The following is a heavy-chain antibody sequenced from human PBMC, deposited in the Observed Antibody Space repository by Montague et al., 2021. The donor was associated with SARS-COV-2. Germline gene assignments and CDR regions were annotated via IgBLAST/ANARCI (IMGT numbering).Heavy chain of an antibody. Sequence: SETLSPTCAVYGGSFSDSHWSWLRQPPGKGLEWIGEINQSGSTKYNPSLRSRVTISVDTSKNQFSLKLSSLTAADTAVYYCARGQSGITMIVVAILGVEFYFDNWGQGTLVTVSS. D-gene: IGHD3-22*01. J-gene: IGHJ4*02. CDR2: INQSGST. CDR3: ARGQSGITMIVVAILGVEFYFDN. V-gene: IGHV4-34*01. CDR1: GGSFSDSH.